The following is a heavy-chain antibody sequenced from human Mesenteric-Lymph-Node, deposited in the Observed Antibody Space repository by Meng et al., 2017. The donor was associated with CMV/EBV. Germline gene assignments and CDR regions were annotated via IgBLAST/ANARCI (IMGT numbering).Heavy chain of an antibody. V-gene: IGHV4-34*01. CDR3: ARGSSYDILTGYFDY. J-gene: IGHJ4*02. D-gene: IGHD3-9*01. CDR2: IKHSGST. Sequence: QVQLHQWGACMVKPSETLSVTCAGYGWSFSGYYWNWIRQSPEKGLEWIGEIKHSGSTTYNPSFTSRIIISVDTSTNQISLNMSSVTAADTAVYYCARGSSYDILTGYFDYWGQGALVTVSS. CDR1: GWSFSGYY.